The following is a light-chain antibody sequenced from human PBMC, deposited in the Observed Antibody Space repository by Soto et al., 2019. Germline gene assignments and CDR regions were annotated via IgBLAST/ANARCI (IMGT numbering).Light chain of an antibody. J-gene: IGLJ3*02. CDR2: EVT. CDR1: SSDVGGYNY. V-gene: IGLV2-8*01. CDR3: TSHAGSSRPWV. Sequence: QSALTQPRSVSGSPGQSVTISCTGTSSDVGGYNYVSWYQQHPGKAPKVMIYEVTERPSGVPDRFSGSKSGNTASLTVSGLQADDEADYYCTSHAGSSRPWVFGGGTKVTVL.